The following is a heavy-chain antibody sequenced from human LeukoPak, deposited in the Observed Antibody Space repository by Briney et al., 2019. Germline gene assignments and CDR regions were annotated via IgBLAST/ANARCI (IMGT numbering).Heavy chain of an antibody. D-gene: IGHD3-3*01. V-gene: IGHV4-39*01. CDR1: GGSISSSSYY. Sequence: SETLSLTCTVSGGSISSSSYYWGWIRQPPGKGLEWIGSIYYSGSTYYNPSLKSRVTISVDTSKNQFSLKLSSVTAADTAVYYCARQESYYDFWSGYRYYFDYWGQGTLVTVSS. CDR3: ARQESYYDFWSGYRYYFDY. CDR2: IYYSGST. J-gene: IGHJ4*02.